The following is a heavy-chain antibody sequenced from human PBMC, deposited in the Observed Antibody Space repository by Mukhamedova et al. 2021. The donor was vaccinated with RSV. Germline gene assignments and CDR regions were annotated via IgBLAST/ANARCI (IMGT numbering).Heavy chain of an antibody. V-gene: IGHV3-30*01. CDR3: AREDREGLRSFDY. Sequence: SRDNSKNTLYLQMNSLRAEDTAVYYCAREDREGLRSFDYWGHGTLVTVSS. J-gene: IGHJ4*01. D-gene: IGHD5-12*01.